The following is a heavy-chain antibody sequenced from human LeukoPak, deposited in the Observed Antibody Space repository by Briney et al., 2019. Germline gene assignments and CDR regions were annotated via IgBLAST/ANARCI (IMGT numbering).Heavy chain of an antibody. V-gene: IGHV3-30*03. J-gene: IGHJ4*02. Sequence: PGRSLRLSCAASGFTFSSYGMHWVRQAPGKGLEWVAVISYDGSNKYYADSVKGRFTISRDNSKNTLYLQMNSLRAEDTAVYYCARRYGDSIYWGQGTLVTVSS. D-gene: IGHD4-17*01. CDR2: ISYDGSNK. CDR3: ARRYGDSIY. CDR1: GFTFSSYG.